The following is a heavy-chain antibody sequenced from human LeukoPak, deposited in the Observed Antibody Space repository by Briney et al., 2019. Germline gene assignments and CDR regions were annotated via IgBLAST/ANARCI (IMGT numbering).Heavy chain of an antibody. D-gene: IGHD1-20*01. V-gene: IGHV3-21*01. Sequence: GGSLRLSCAASGFTFSSYSMNWVRQAPGKGLEWVSSISSSSSYIYYADSVKGRFTISRDNAKNSLYLQMNSLRAEDTAVYYCARDAHLGITGTTPRDWFDPWGQGTLVTVSS. J-gene: IGHJ5*02. CDR1: GFTFSSYS. CDR3: ARDAHLGITGTTPRDWFDP. CDR2: ISSSSSYI.